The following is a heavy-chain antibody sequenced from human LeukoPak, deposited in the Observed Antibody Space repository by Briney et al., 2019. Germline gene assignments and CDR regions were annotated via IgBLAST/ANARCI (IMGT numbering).Heavy chain of an antibody. CDR1: GYTFTSYA. D-gene: IGHD3-9*01. Sequence: ASVKVSCKASGYTFTSYAMNWVRQAPGQGLEWMGWINTNTGNPTYAQGFTGRFVFSLDTSVSTAYLQISSLKAEGTAVYYCARDVPRRILTGYWPWFDPWGQGTLVTVSS. CDR2: INTNTGNP. V-gene: IGHV7-4-1*02. CDR3: ARDVPRRILTGYWPWFDP. J-gene: IGHJ5*02.